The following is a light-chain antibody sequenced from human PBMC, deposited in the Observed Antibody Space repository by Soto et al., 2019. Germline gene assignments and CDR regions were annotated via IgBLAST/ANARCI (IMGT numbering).Light chain of an antibody. J-gene: IGKJ5*01. CDR1: QGISSY. CDR3: QQLNSYPHT. CDR2: AAS. Sequence: IQLTQSPSSLSASVGDRVTITCRASQGISSYLAWYQQKPGKAPKLLIYAASTLQSGVPSRFSRSRSGTDFTLTISSLQPEDFPTYYCQQLNSYPHTFGQGLRMEIK. V-gene: IGKV1-9*01.